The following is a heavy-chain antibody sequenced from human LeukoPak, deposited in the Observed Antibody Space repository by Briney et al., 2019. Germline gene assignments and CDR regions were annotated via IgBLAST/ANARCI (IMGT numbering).Heavy chain of an antibody. CDR2: IYTSGST. CDR3: ARGEVRGVIGGNYMDV. D-gene: IGHD3-10*01. Sequence: SQTLSLTCTVSSASISSGNYYSSWIRQPAGKGLEWIGRIYTSGSTNYNPSLKSRVTISLDTSKNQLSLKLSSVTAAETAVYFCARGEVRGVIGGNYMDVWGKGTTVTVSS. CDR1: SASISSGNYY. J-gene: IGHJ6*03. V-gene: IGHV4-61*02.